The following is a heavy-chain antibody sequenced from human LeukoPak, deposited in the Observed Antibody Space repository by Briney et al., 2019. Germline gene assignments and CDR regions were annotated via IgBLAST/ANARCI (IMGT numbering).Heavy chain of an antibody. J-gene: IGHJ4*02. CDR3: ARDRGDPDYYFDQ. D-gene: IGHD7-27*01. CDR1: GFTFSSYG. CDR2: VWYDGSEK. Sequence: PGRSLRLSCAASGFTFSSYGIHWVRQAPGKGLEWVAVVWYDGSEKYYADSVKGRFTISRDNSKNTLYLQMNSLRAEDTAIYYCARDRGDPDYYFDQWAREPWSPSPQ. V-gene: IGHV3-33*01.